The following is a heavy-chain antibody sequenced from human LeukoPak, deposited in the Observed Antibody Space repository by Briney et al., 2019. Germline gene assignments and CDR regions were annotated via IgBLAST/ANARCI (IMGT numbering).Heavy chain of an antibody. CDR2: INTDGTVT. Sequence: GGSLRLSCAASGFTFSKYWMLWVRQAPGKGLESVSRINTDGTVTTYADSVKGRFTVSRDNADNSMFLQMNSARDEDTAVYYCATKQWLAPPPDSWGQGTPVTVSS. D-gene: IGHD6-19*01. CDR1: GFTFSKYW. V-gene: IGHV3-74*01. J-gene: IGHJ4*02. CDR3: ATKQWLAPPPDS.